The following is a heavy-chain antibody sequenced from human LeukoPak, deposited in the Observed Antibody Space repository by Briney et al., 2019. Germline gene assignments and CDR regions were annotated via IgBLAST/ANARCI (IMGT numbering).Heavy chain of an antibody. CDR1: GYAFTGYY. Sequence: ATVMVPCKASGYAFTGYYMHWVRQAPGQGLEWMGWINPNSGDTKYAQKFQGRVTMTRDTSISTAYMELSGLNSDDTAVYYCSRGPVPAAIFRFDPWGQGTLVTVSS. CDR3: SRGPVPAAIFRFDP. J-gene: IGHJ5*02. CDR2: INPNSGDT. V-gene: IGHV1-2*02. D-gene: IGHD2-2*01.